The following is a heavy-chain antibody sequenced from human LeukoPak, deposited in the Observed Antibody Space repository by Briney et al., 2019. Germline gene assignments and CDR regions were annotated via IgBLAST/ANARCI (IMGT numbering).Heavy chain of an antibody. CDR3: ARVDDRGHYYDSSGPRKLFDY. D-gene: IGHD3-22*01. Sequence: ASVNVSCKASGYTFTGYYMHWVRQAPGQGLEWMGWINPDSGGTNYAQKFQGRVTMTRDTSIRTAYMELSRLRSDDTAVYYCARVDDRGHYYDSSGPRKLFDYWGQGTLVTVSS. V-gene: IGHV1-2*02. CDR1: GYTFTGYY. J-gene: IGHJ4*02. CDR2: INPDSGGT.